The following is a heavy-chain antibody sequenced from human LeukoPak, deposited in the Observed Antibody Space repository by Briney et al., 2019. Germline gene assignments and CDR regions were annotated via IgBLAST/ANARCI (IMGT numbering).Heavy chain of an antibody. J-gene: IGHJ6*02. D-gene: IGHD4-17*01. CDR2: IYSGGST. CDR1: GFTVSSNY. Sequence: GGSLRLSCAASGFTVSSNYMSWVRQAPGKGLEWVSVIYSGGSTYYADSVKGRFTISRDNSKNTLYLQMNSLRAEDTAVYYCARTTTVVTPLGYCYYGMDVWGQGTTVTVSS. V-gene: IGHV3-53*01. CDR3: ARTTTVVTPLGYCYYGMDV.